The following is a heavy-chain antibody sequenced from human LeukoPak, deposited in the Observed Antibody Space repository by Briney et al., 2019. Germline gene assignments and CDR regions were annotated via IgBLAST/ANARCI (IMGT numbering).Heavy chain of an antibody. CDR1: GFTFSSYS. CDR2: ISNSSSTI. Sequence: PGGSLRLSCAASGFTFSSYSMNWVRQAPGKGLEWVSYISNSSSTIYYADSVKGRFTISRDNAKNSLYLQMNSLRAEDTAVYYCAKDYTELLMYLVNYFDYWGQGTLVTVSS. J-gene: IGHJ4*02. CDR3: AKDYTELLMYLVNYFDY. V-gene: IGHV3-48*01. D-gene: IGHD1-26*01.